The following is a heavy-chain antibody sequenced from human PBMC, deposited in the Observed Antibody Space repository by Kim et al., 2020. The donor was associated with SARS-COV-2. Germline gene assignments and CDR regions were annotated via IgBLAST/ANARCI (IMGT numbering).Heavy chain of an antibody. J-gene: IGHJ4*02. D-gene: IGHD3-16*01. V-gene: IGHV4-31*02. Sequence: NPSLKSRVTRSLDTSKNPFSLKLSSVTAADTAVYYCAREVLITFGGVLDYWGQGTLVTVSS. CDR3: AREVLITFGGVLDY.